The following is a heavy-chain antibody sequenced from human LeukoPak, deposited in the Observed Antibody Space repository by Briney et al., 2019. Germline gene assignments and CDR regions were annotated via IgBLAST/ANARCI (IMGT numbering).Heavy chain of an antibody. CDR2: IIPIFGTA. J-gene: IGHJ5*02. CDR1: GGTFSSYA. D-gene: IGHD3-22*01. Sequence: ASVKVSCKASGGTFSSYAISWVRQAPGQGLEWMGGIIPIFGTANYAQKFQGRVTITADESTSTAYMELSSLRSEDTAVYYCARDPNYYDSSGYYYPNWFDPWGQGTLVTVSS. CDR3: ARDPNYYDSSGYYYPNWFDP. V-gene: IGHV1-69*13.